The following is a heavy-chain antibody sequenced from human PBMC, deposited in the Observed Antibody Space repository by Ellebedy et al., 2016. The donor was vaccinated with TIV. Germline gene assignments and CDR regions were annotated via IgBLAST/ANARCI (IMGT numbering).Heavy chain of an antibody. CDR1: GFTFSNAW. Sequence: GESLKISCAASGFTFSNAWMNWVRQAPGKGLEWVAVISYDGSNKYYADSVKGRFTISRDNSKNTLYLQMNSLRAEDTAVYYCARLELEQQLDYWYFDLWGRGTLVTVSS. D-gene: IGHD6-13*01. CDR2: ISYDGSNK. CDR3: ARLELEQQLDYWYFDL. V-gene: IGHV3-30*03. J-gene: IGHJ2*01.